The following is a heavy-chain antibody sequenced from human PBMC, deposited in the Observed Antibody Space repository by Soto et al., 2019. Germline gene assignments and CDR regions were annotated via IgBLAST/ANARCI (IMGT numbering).Heavy chain of an antibody. CDR1: GYTFTSYD. J-gene: IGHJ4*02. D-gene: IGHD1-1*01. CDR2: MNPNTGNS. V-gene: IGHV1-8*01. CDR3: ARRAETNGWNGFGADKYYFDF. Sequence: QVQLVQSGAEVRKPGASVKVSCEASGYTFTSYDIYWVRQASGQGLEWMGWMNPNTGNSGYAQKLEGRVTITSDTSISTAHMELSSLRSEDTAVYYCARRAETNGWNGFGADKYYFDFWGQGTLVTVFS.